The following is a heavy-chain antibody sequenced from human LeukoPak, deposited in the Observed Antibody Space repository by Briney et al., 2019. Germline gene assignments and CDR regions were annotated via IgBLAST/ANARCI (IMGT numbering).Heavy chain of an antibody. CDR2: ISYDGSNK. CDR3: AKSVGPGYCSSTSCSDNWFDP. V-gene: IGHV3-30*18. Sequence: GGSLRLSCAASGFTFSNHGMHWVRQAPGKGLEWVAVISYDGSNKYYADSVKGRFTISRDNSKNTLYLQMNSLRAEDTAVYYCAKSVGPGYCSSTSCSDNWFDPWGQGTLVTVSS. D-gene: IGHD2-2*01. CDR1: GFTFSNHG. J-gene: IGHJ5*02.